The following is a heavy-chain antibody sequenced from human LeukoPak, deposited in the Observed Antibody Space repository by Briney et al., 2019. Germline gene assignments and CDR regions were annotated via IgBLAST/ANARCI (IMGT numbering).Heavy chain of an antibody. CDR2: IQYNGTTK. CDR1: GFIFSNYG. V-gene: IGHV3-30*02. CDR3: ARVQGGSSSGFDY. Sequence: PGGSLRLSCAASGFIFSNYGMHWVRQAPGKGLEWVAFIQYNGTTKDYADSVKGRFTISRDNSKNTVSLQMNSLTAEDTALYYCARVQGGSSSGFDYWGQGTLVTVSS. D-gene: IGHD6-6*01. J-gene: IGHJ4*02.